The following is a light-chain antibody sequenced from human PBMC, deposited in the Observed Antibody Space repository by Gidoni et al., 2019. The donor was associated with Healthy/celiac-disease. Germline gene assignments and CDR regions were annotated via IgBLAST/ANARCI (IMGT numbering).Light chain of an antibody. CDR3: QQSYSTPLVT. V-gene: IGKV1-39*01. J-gene: IGKJ4*01. Sequence: DIQMTHSPSSLSASVGDRVTITSRGSQSISSYLNWYQQKPGKAPKLLIYAAASLQSGVPSGFSGSGSGTDFTLTISSLQPEDFATYYCQQSYSTPLVTFGGGTKVEIK. CDR1: QSISSY. CDR2: AAA.